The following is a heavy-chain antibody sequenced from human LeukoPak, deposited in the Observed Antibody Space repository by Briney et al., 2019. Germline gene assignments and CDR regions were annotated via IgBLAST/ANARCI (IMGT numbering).Heavy chain of an antibody. Sequence: GGSLRLSCAASGFELDSYMLNWVRQAPGKGLEWVSSISSTGSYIYYGDSVKGRFTISRDNPGNVVYLQMDSLRAEDTAVYYCTRVAQSGPTGWFDPWGQGTLVSVSS. D-gene: IGHD3-10*01. J-gene: IGHJ5*02. CDR3: TRVAQSGPTGWFDP. CDR1: GFELDSYM. V-gene: IGHV3-21*06. CDR2: ISSTGSYI.